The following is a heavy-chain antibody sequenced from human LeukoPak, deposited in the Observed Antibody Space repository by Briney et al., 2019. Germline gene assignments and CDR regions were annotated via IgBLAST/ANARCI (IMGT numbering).Heavy chain of an antibody. V-gene: IGHV3-21*01. CDR1: GFTFSSYS. Sequence: PVGSLRLSCAASGFTFSSYSMNWVRKAPGKGLEWVSSVSSSSSNIYYADSVKGRFTISRDNAKNSLYLQMSSLRAEDTAVYYCARDYIRDGYPWGFDYWGQGTLVTVSS. D-gene: IGHD5-24*01. CDR3: ARDYIRDGYPWGFDY. J-gene: IGHJ4*02. CDR2: VSSSSSNI.